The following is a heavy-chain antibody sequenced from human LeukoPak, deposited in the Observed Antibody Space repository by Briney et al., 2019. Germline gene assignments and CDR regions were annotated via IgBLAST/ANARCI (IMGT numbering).Heavy chain of an antibody. V-gene: IGHV6-1*01. CDR2: TYYRSKWYN. D-gene: IGHD3-22*01. CDR3: ARYFEDYYDSSGYPNAFDI. Sequence: SQTLSLTCAISGDSVSSISTAWNWIRQSPSRGLEWLGRTYYRSKWYNAYAVSVKSRITFNPDTSKNQFSLQMNSVTPEDTAVYYCARYFEDYYDSSGYPNAFDIWGQGTMVTVSS. CDR1: GDSVSSISTA. J-gene: IGHJ3*02.